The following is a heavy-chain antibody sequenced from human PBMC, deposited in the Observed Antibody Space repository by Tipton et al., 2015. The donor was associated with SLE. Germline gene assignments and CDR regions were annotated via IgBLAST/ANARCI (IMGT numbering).Heavy chain of an antibody. J-gene: IGHJ5*02. CDR1: GGSISSYY. Sequence: TLSLTCTVSGGSISSYYWSWIRQPPGKGLEWIGYIYTSGSTNYNPSLKSRVTISVDTSKNQFSLKLSSVTAADTAVYYCARHRIADSWFDPWGQGTLVTVSS. V-gene: IGHV4-4*09. D-gene: IGHD6-13*01. CDR3: ARHRIADSWFDP. CDR2: IYTSGST.